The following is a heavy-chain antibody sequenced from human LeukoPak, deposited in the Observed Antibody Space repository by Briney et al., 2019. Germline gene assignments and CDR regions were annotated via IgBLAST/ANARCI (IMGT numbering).Heavy chain of an antibody. J-gene: IGHJ6*02. D-gene: IGHD3-9*01. CDR1: GFTFSSYS. V-gene: IGHV3-21*01. CDR2: ISSSSSYI. Sequence: GGSLRLSCAASGFTFSSYSMNWVRQAPGKGLEWVSSISSSSSYIYYADSVKGRFTISRDNAKNSLYLQMNSLRAEDTAVYYRARGLSYYDILTGYFKSVYGMDVWGQGTTVTVSS. CDR3: ARGLSYYDILTGYFKSVYGMDV.